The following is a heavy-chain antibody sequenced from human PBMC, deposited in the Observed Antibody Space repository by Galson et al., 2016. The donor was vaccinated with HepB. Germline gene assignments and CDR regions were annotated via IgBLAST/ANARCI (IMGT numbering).Heavy chain of an antibody. CDR1: GGTFSSHT. V-gene: IGHV1-69*13. Sequence: SVKVSCKASGGTFSSHTISWVRQAPGQGLEWMGGIIPISVTTKYAQKFQGRVTISADESTTTAYMELSSLRSEDTAVYYCARVGGYVWGSYRSPQAFDVWGQGTMVTVSS. J-gene: IGHJ3*01. D-gene: IGHD3-16*02. CDR2: IIPISVTT. CDR3: ARVGGYVWGSYRSPQAFDV.